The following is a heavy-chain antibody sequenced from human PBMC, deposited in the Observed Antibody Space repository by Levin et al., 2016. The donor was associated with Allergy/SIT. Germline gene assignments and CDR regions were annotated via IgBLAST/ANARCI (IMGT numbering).Heavy chain of an antibody. CDR2: INHSGST. Sequence: GSLRLSCAVYGGSFSGYYWSWIRQPPGKGLEWIGEINHSGSTNYNPSLKSRVTISVDRSKNQFSLKLSSVTAAGTAVYYCAGLTTVTTSVGKRWYFDLWGRGTLVTVSS. CDR3: AGLTTVTTSVGKRWYFDL. V-gene: IGHV4-34*01. D-gene: IGHD4-17*01. J-gene: IGHJ2*01. CDR1: GGSFSGYY.